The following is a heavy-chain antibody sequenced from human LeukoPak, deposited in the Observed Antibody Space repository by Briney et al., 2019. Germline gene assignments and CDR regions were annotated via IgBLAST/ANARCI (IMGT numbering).Heavy chain of an antibody. CDR3: ARDPLYTNSPPSYFDY. V-gene: IGHV3-30-3*01. CDR1: GFTFSSYA. D-gene: IGHD2-2*02. CDR2: ISYDGTNK. Sequence: GRSLRLSCAASGFTFSSYAMNWVRQAPGKGLEWVAIISYDGTNKDYADSVKGRFTNSRDNSRNTLYLQMNSLRAEDTAVYHCARDPLYTNSPPSYFDYWGQGTLVTVSS. J-gene: IGHJ4*02.